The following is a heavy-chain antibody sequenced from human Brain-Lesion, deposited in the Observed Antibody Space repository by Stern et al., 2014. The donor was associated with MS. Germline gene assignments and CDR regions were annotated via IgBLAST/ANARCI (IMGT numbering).Heavy chain of an antibody. CDR1: GYTLTDLS. Sequence: QLVESGAEVKKPGASVKVSCKVSGYTLTDLSMHWVRQAPRQGLEWMGGFDPEIGEPIYAQKFQGRVTMTEDTSTDTAYMELSRLRSEDTAVYYCATLSPGAGGNYYRHFDYWGQGTLVTVSS. CDR2: FDPEIGEP. V-gene: IGHV1-24*01. J-gene: IGHJ4*02. CDR3: ATLSPGAGGNYYRHFDY. D-gene: IGHD1-26*01.